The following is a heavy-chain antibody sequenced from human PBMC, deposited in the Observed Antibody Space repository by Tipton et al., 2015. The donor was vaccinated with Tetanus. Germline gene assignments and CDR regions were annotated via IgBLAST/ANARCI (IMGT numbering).Heavy chain of an antibody. J-gene: IGHJ5*02. V-gene: IGHV3-21*04. CDR1: GFTFSSYS. CDR2: ISSSSSYI. CDR3: ARGAPVNWFDP. Sequence: SLRLSCAASGFTFSSYSMNWVRQAPGKGLEWVSSISSSSSYIYYADSVKGRSTISRDNSKNTLYLQMNDLRAEDTAVYYCARGAPVNWFDPWGQGTLVTVSS.